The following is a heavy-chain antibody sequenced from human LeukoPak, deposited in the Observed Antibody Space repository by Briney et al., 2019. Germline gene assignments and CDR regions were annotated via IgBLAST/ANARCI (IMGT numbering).Heavy chain of an antibody. CDR2: ISYDGSNK. D-gene: IGHD5-12*01. CDR3: ARGGALYSGYDNFDY. V-gene: IGHV3-30*04. J-gene: IGHJ4*02. CDR1: GCTFSSYA. Sequence: PGGSLRLSCAASGCTFSSYAMHWVRQAPGKGLEWVAVISYDGSNKYYADSVKGRFTISRDNSKNTLYLQMNSLRAEDTAVYYCARGGALYSGYDNFDYWGQGTLVTVSS.